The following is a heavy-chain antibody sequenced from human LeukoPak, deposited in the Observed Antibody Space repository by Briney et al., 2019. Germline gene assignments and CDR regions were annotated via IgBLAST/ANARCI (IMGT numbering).Heavy chain of an antibody. CDR1: GGSISSSSYY. CDR2: IYYSGST. V-gene: IGHV4-39*01. D-gene: IGHD2-15*01. J-gene: IGHJ1*01. Sequence: PSETLSLTCTVSGGSISSSSYYWGWIRQPPGKGLEWIGSIYYSGSTYYNPSLKSRVTISVDTSKNQFSLKLSSVTAADTAVYYCASRYCSGGSCYPIGLFQHWGQGTLVTVSS. CDR3: ASRYCSGGSCYPIGLFQH.